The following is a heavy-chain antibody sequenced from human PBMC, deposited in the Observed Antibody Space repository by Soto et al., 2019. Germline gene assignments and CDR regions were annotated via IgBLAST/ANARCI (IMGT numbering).Heavy chain of an antibody. V-gene: IGHV1-18*03. CDR2: ISTYNGNT. Sequence: QVQLVQSGAEVKKPGASVKVSCKSSGYTFTSYSISWVRQAPGQGLEWMGWISTYNGNTDYAQKLQGRVTMTTDTSTNTAYMELRSLRSDDMAMYYCARGDYYESSGVFDSWGQGTLVTVSS. D-gene: IGHD3-22*01. CDR1: GYTFTSYS. CDR3: ARGDYYESSGVFDS. J-gene: IGHJ4*02.